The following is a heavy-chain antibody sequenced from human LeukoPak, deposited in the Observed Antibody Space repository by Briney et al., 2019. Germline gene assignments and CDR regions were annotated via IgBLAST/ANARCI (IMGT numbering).Heavy chain of an antibody. CDR1: DGSFSSYY. V-gene: IGHV4-34*01. D-gene: IGHD2-8*01. Sequence: SETLSLTCAVSDGSFSSYYWSWFRQSPGEGLEWIAEIYPGETAKYNPSLWSRVAISADTYKRQFSLRLSSVTAADTDVYYCAGYHQWFLNDRWGQGTLVTVSS. J-gene: IGHJ5*02. CDR2: IYPGETA. CDR3: AGYHQWFLNDR.